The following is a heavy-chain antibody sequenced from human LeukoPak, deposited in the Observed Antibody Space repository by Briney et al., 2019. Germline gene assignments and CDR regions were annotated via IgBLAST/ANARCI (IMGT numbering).Heavy chain of an antibody. D-gene: IGHD3-10*01. Sequence: GGSLRLSCAASGFTFSDYYMSCIRQAPGKGLEWGSYISSSGSTIYYADSVKGRVTISRDNAKNSLYLQMNSLRAEDTAVYYCAGSWKWFGESTFDPWGQGTLVTVSS. CDR3: AGSWKWFGESTFDP. CDR1: GFTFSDYY. CDR2: ISSSGSTI. J-gene: IGHJ5*02. V-gene: IGHV3-11*04.